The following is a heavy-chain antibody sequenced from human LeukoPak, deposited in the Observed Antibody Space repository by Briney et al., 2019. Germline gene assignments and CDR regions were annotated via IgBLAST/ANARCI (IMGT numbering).Heavy chain of an antibody. CDR2: IWYDGSNK. J-gene: IGHJ3*02. V-gene: IGHV3-33*01. CDR1: GFTFSSYG. D-gene: IGHD3-22*01. Sequence: GGSLRLSCAASGFTFSSYGMHWVRQAPGKGLEWVAVIWYDGSNKYYADSVKGRFTISRDNSKNTLYLQMNSRRAEDTAVYYCARDSYYYDSSGYYTIDAFDIWGQGTMVTVSS. CDR3: ARDSYYYDSSGYYTIDAFDI.